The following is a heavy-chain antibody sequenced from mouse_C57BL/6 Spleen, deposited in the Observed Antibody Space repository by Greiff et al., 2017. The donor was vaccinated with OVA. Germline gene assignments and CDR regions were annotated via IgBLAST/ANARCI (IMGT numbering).Heavy chain of an antibody. J-gene: IGHJ1*03. Sequence: QVQLQQPGAELVMPGASVKLSCKASGYTFTSYWMHWVKQRPGQGLEWIGEIDPSDSYTNYNQKFKGKSTLTVDKSSSTAYMQLSSLTSEDSAVYYCARVYDGSYGDWYFDVWGTGTTVTVSS. CDR1: GYTFTSYW. D-gene: IGHD2-3*01. CDR2: IDPSDSYT. V-gene: IGHV1-69*01. CDR3: ARVYDGSYGDWYFDV.